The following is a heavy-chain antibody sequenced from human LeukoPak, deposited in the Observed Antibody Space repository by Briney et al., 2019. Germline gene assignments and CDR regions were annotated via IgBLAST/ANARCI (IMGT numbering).Heavy chain of an antibody. V-gene: IGHV1-69*05. D-gene: IGHD4-17*01. CDR3: ARPRDYGDYGAFDI. J-gene: IGHJ3*02. CDR2: IIPIFGTA. CDR1: GGTFSSYA. Sequence: SVKVSCKASGGTFSSYAISWVRQAPGQGLEWMGGIIPIFGTANYAQKFQGRVTITTDESTSTAYMELSSLRSEDTAVYYCARPRDYGDYGAFDIWGQGTMVTVSS.